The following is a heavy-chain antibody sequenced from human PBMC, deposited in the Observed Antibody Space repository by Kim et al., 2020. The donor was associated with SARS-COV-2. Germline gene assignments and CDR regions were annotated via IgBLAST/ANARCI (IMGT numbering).Heavy chain of an antibody. CDR1: GYTFNTYG. CDR2: INVYSNNT. J-gene: IGHJ6*03. V-gene: IGHV1-18*01. CDR3: ARMDYFYYYYMDV. Sequence: ASVKVSCKASGYTFNTYGITRVRQAPGRGLEWMGWINVYSNNTYYEEKFQGRVTMTTDTSTSTAYMELRSLRPADTAVYYCARMDYFYYYYMDVWGKGTT.